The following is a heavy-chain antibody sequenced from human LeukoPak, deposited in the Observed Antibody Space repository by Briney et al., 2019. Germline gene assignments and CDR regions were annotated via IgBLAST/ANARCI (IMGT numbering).Heavy chain of an antibody. Sequence: SETLSLTCSVSGDSIRSSSYYWGWIRQPPGKGLEWIGSIYYSGTTYSNPSLKSRVTISIDTSKNQFSLSLRSVTAADTAVFYCARFELLKNFDYWGQGILVTVSS. CDR3: ARFELLKNFDY. V-gene: IGHV4-39*01. CDR2: IYYSGTT. J-gene: IGHJ4*02. D-gene: IGHD3-9*01. CDR1: GDSIRSSSYY.